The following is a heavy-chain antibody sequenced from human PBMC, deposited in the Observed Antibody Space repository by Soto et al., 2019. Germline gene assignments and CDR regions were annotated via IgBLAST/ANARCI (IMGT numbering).Heavy chain of an antibody. J-gene: IGHJ4*02. V-gene: IGHV4-30-4*01. CDR3: PRYRYSDSLIEDYFDY. Sequence: SETLSLTCTVSGGSINSGDYYWSWIRQPPGKGLEWIGNLCYTGSTYYNPSFTRRVTISVDTSKKQFSLSVPSVTAADTAVYSCPRYRYSDSLIEDYFDYWGQGALVAVSS. D-gene: IGHD3-22*01. CDR1: GGSINSGDYY. CDR2: LCYTGST.